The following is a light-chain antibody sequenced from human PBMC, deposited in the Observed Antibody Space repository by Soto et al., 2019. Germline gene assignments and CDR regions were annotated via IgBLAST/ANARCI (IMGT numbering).Light chain of an antibody. CDR1: QSVGSL. V-gene: IGKV1-39*01. CDR3: QQSYSLPYT. J-gene: IGKJ2*01. CDR2: AAS. Sequence: DTQMTQSPSSLSASVGDRVTITCRASQSVGSLLNWFQQKPGKAPKLLIYAASTLQSGAPSRFSGSGAGTDFTLIISSLQPEDFATYYCQQSYSLPYTSGQGTKLEI.